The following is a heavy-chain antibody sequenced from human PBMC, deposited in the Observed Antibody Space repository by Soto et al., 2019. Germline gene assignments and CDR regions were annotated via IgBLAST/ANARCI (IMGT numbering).Heavy chain of an antibody. V-gene: IGHV3-23*01. CDR1: GFTFSSYA. J-gene: IGHJ4*02. CDR2: ISGSGGST. D-gene: IGHD3-22*01. Sequence: GGSLRLSCAASGFTFSSYAMSWVRQAPGKGLEWVSAISGSGGSTYYADSVKGRFTISRDNSKNTLYLQMNSLRAEDTAVYYCAKELYYYDSSGYYAQFDYWGQGTLVTVSS. CDR3: AKELYYYDSSGYYAQFDY.